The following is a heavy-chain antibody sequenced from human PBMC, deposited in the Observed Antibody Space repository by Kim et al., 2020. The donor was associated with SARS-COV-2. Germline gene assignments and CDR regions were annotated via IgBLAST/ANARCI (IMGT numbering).Heavy chain of an antibody. CDR1: GFTLRSHW. J-gene: IGHJ4*02. V-gene: IGHV3-7*01. D-gene: IGHD2-21*02. Sequence: VGSLRLSCAASGFTLRSHWMSWVRQVPGKGLDWVASINRDATVIKYVDSVKGRFSISRDNAENSLYLQMSGLRDEDSAMYYFAILNGDATVYDCWVQGTL. CDR3: AILNGDATVYDC. CDR2: INRDATVI.